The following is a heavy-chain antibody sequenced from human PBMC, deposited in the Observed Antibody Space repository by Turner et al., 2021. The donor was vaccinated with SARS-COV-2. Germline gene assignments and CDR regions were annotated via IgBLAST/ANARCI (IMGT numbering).Heavy chain of an antibody. CDR3: ARGMFRCEGVIVRPFEY. D-gene: IGHD3-16*02. CDR2: MNPNSGNT. J-gene: IGHJ4*02. V-gene: IGHV1-8*01. CDR1: VYIFTSYV. Sequence: VQLVQFWAEVTKPAVSVMVPCMAFVYIFTSYVINWVRQATGPGLEWMGWMNPNSGNTGYAQKFQGRVTMTRNTSISTAYMELSSLRSEDTAVYYCARGMFRCEGVIVRPFEYWGQGTLVTVSS.